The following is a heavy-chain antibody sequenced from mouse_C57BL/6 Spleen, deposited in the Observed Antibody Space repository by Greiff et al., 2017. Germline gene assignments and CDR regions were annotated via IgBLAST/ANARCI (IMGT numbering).Heavy chain of an antibody. CDR2: ISDGGSYT. J-gene: IGHJ2*01. Sequence: EVKLLESGGGLVKPGGSLKLSCAASGFTFSSYAMSWVRQTPEKGLEWVATISDGGSYTYYPDNVKGTSTISRDNAKNNLYLQMSHLTSEDTAMYYCARDGRDYDQLDDWGQGTTLTVSS. CDR1: GFTFSSYA. D-gene: IGHD2-4*01. V-gene: IGHV5-4*01. CDR3: ARDGRDYDQLDD.